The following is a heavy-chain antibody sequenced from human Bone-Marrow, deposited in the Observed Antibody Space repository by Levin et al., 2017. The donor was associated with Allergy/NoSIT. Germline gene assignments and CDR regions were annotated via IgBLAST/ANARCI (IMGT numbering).Heavy chain of an antibody. D-gene: IGHD6-19*01. Sequence: SCEASGFTFRTYAMSWVRQAPGKGLEWLSGISGSDAGTFYADSVKGRFNIPTDNSKNMVYLQLTSLRVEATAVYYCAKVGSGCFRNQLDSCGQGNLVTVSS. CDR3: AKVGSGCFRNQLDS. CDR2: ISGSDAGT. CDR1: GFTFRTYA. J-gene: IGHJ4*02. V-gene: IGHV3-23*01.